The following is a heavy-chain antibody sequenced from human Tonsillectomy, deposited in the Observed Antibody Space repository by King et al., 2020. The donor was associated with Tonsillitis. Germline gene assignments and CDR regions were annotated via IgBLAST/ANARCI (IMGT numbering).Heavy chain of an antibody. Sequence: VQLQESGPGLGKPSETLSLTCTVSGSISGSYWSWIRQPPGKGLEWIGYIYYSGTTNYNPSLRSRVTISVDTSKNQFSLKLSSVTAADTAVYYCARLDYYGSGSYWYFDLWGRGTLVTVSS. CDR1: GSISGSY. CDR2: IYYSGTT. D-gene: IGHD3-10*01. V-gene: IGHV4-59*08. CDR3: ARLDYYGSGSYWYFDL. J-gene: IGHJ2*01.